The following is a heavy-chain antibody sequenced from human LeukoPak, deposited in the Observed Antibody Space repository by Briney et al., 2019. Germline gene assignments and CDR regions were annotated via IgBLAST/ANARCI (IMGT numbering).Heavy chain of an antibody. D-gene: IGHD2-21*01. J-gene: IGHJ4*02. CDR3: ARSPAYCGGDCYRGVFDY. CDR1: GYSISSGYY. V-gene: IGHV4-38-2*01. Sequence: PSETLSLTCAVSGYSISSGYYWGWIRQPPGKGLEWIGSIYHSGSTYYNPSLKSRVTISVDTSKNQFSLKLSSVTAADTAVYYCARSPAYCGGDCYRGVFDYWGLGTLVTVSS. CDR2: IYHSGST.